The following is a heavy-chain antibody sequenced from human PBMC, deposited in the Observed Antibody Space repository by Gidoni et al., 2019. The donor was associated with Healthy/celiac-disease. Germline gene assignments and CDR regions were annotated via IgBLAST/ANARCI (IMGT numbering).Heavy chain of an antibody. CDR1: AGSIISYY. V-gene: IGHV4-59*01. Sequence: QLHLQESDQGLVKPSQTLSPTSTVSAGSIISYYWSWIRQPPGKGLEWIGYIYYSGSTNYNPSLKSRVTISVDTSKNQFSLKLSSVTAADTAVYYCARVVWGVAAIEGGFDYWGQGTLVTVSS. J-gene: IGHJ4*02. D-gene: IGHD2-15*01. CDR3: ARVVWGVAAIEGGFDY. CDR2: IYYSGST.